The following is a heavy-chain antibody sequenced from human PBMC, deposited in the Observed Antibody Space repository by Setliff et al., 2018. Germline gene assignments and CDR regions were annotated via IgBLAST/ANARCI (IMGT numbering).Heavy chain of an antibody. D-gene: IGHD5-18*01. V-gene: IGHV1-2*02. CDR3: ARAPLESGYYYGQGHYFDN. CDR2: INPNSGGT. Sequence: PRASVKVSCKASGYTFTGYYMHWVRQAPGQGLEWMGWINPNSGGTNPAQKFQGRVTMTRDTSISTAYMELSSLRSDDTAVYYCARAPLESGYYYGQGHYFDNWGQGTLVTVSS. J-gene: IGHJ4*02. CDR1: GYTFTGYY.